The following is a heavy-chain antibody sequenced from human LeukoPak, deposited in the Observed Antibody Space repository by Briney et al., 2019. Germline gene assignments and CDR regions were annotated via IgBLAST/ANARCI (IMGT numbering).Heavy chain of an antibody. V-gene: IGHV3-33*08. CDR2: IWYDGSNK. CDR3: ARGSGWYVDY. J-gene: IGHJ4*02. D-gene: IGHD6-19*01. CDR1: GFTFSDYA. Sequence: TGGSLRLSCAASGFTFSDYAMHWVRQAPGKGLEWVAVIWYDGSNKYYADSVKGRFTISRDNSKNTLYLQMNSLRAEDTAVYYCARGSGWYVDYWGQGTLVTVSS.